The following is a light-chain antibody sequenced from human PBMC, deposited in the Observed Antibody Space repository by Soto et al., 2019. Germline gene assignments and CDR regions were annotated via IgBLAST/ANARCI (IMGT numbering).Light chain of an antibody. CDR3: QVWDIMTDNYV. J-gene: IGLJ1*01. CDR2: YDS. Sequence: SYELTQPPSVSVAPEKTATITCGGNNIGNKRVHWYRQKPGQAPVLVISYDSDRPSGIPERFSGSNSGSTATLTISRVEAGDEADYYCQVWDIMTDNYVFGSGTKLTVL. V-gene: IGLV3-21*04. CDR1: NIGNKR.